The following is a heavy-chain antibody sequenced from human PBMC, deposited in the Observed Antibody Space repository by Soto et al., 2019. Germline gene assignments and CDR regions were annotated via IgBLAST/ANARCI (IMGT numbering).Heavy chain of an antibody. Sequence: SETLSLTCRVSGYSIRDQYSSWIRQPPGKQLEWIGYVYNSGRTKYNPSLKSRFTISVDTSKNQFSLHLTSVAAADTAVYYCARTLDYGHMDVWGKGTTVTVSS. D-gene: IGHD3-16*01. CDR1: GYSIRDQY. J-gene: IGHJ6*03. V-gene: IGHV4-59*11. CDR2: VYNSGRT. CDR3: ARTLDYGHMDV.